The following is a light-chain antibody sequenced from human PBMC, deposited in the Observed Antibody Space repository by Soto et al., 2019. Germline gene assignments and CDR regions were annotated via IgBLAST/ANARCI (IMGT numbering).Light chain of an antibody. J-gene: IGKJ2*01. Sequence: DIQMTQSPSTLSASVGDRVTITCRASQTISSWLAWYQQKPGKAPKLLIYKASSLESGVPSRFSGSGSGTELPITISSQQPDDFAPYYSQQYNSTYTFGQGTKLEIK. V-gene: IGKV1-5*03. CDR2: KAS. CDR3: QQYNSTYT. CDR1: QTISSW.